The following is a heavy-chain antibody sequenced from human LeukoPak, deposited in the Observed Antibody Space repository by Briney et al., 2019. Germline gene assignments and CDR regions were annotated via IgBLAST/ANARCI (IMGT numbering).Heavy chain of an antibody. D-gene: IGHD3-16*01. J-gene: IGHJ4*02. CDR2: IYYSGST. CDR3: AGQSMITSGGVTR. CDR1: GGSISSYY. Sequence: SETLSLTCTVSGGSISSYYWSWMRQPPGKGLEWIGYIYYSGSTNYNPSLKSRVTISVDTSKNQFSLKLSSVTAADTAVYYCAGQSMITSGGVTRWGQGTLVTVSS. V-gene: IGHV4-59*01.